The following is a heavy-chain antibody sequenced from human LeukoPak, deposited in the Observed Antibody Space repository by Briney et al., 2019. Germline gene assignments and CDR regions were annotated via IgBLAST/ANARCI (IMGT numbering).Heavy chain of an antibody. CDR2: IYYSGST. V-gene: IGHV4-59*01. J-gene: IGHJ3*02. CDR3: ARFSRNDLVPAAYAFDI. D-gene: IGHD2-2*01. CDR1: GGSISSYY. Sequence: KPSETLSLTCTVSGGSISSYYWSWIRQPPGKGLEWIGYIYYSGSTNYNPSLKSRVTISVDTSKNQFSLKLSSVTAADTAVYYCARFSRNDLVPAAYAFDIWGQGTLVTVSS.